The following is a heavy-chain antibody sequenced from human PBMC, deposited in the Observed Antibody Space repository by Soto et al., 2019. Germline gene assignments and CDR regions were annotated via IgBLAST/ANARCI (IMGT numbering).Heavy chain of an antibody. CDR3: AGVYFMSY. J-gene: IGHJ4*02. CDR2: IKEDGSEK. CDR1: GLTFSSHW. V-gene: IGHV3-7*04. D-gene: IGHD3-9*01. Sequence: EVQLVESGGGLVQPGGSLRLSCAASGLTFSSHWMNWVRQAPGKGLEWVATIKEDGSEKYYVDSVKGRFTISRDNAKNSLYLEMNSLRVEDTAIYYCAGVYFMSYWGRGTLVTVSS.